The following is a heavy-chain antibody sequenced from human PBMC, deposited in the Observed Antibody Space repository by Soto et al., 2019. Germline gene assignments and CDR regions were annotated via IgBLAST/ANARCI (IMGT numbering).Heavy chain of an antibody. CDR3: ARDGSGNSHFDY. D-gene: IGHD6-19*01. Sequence: GGSLRLSCAASGFTFSSYSMNWVRQAPGKGLEWVSSISSSSSYIYYADSVKGRFTISRDNAKNSLYLQMNSLRVEDTAVYYCARDGSGNSHFDYWGQGTLVTVSS. V-gene: IGHV3-21*01. J-gene: IGHJ4*02. CDR2: ISSSSSYI. CDR1: GFTFSSYS.